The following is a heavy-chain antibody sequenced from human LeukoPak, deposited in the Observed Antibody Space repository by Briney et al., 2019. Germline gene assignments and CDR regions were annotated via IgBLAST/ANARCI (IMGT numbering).Heavy chain of an antibody. Sequence: AGGSLILSCTASGFTFGDYAMSWVRQAPGKGLEWVSYISSSSSTIYYADSVKGRFTISRDNAKNSLYLQMNSLRAEDTAVYYCAKLLYCGGDCSDAFDIWGQGTMVTVSS. CDR3: AKLLYCGGDCSDAFDI. CDR1: GFTFGDYA. CDR2: ISSSSSTI. J-gene: IGHJ3*02. V-gene: IGHV3-48*01. D-gene: IGHD2-21*02.